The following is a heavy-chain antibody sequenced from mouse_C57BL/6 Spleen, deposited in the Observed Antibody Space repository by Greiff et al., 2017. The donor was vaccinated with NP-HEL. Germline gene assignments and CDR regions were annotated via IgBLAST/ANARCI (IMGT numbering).Heavy chain of an antibody. CDR1: GYTFTSYW. CDR3: ARGSSGYSYYFDY. CDR2: IYPGSGST. J-gene: IGHJ2*01. Sequence: QVQLQQSGAELVKPGASVKMSCKASGYTFTSYWITWVKQRPGQGLEWIGDIYPGSGSTNYNEKFKSKATLTVDTSSSTAYMQLSSLTSEDSAVYYCARGSSGYSYYFDYWGQGTTLTVSS. D-gene: IGHD3-2*02. V-gene: IGHV1-55*01.